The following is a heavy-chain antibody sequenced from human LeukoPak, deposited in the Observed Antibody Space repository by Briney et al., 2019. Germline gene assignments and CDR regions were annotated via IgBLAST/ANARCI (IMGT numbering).Heavy chain of an antibody. V-gene: IGHV1-18*04. CDR1: GYTFNRYG. J-gene: IGHJ4*02. CDR2: ISAYNDNA. CDR3: ARISFDSNGYDFQY. Sequence: ASVTVSCKASGYTFNRYGITWVRQAPGQGLEWVGWISAYNDNAKYSEKLQGRVTMATETSTNTAYMELRSLRSDDTAIYYCARISFDSNGYDFQYWGQGTLVTVSP. D-gene: IGHD3-22*01.